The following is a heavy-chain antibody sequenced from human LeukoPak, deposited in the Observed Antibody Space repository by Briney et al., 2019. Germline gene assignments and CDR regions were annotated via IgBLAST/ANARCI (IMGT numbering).Heavy chain of an antibody. V-gene: IGHV3-21*01. CDR2: INSNSNYM. Sequence: TGGSLRLSCAASGFIFSYYSMNWVRQAPGKGLEWVSSINSNSNYMSYADSVKGRFTISRDNAKNSLYLQMTSLRAEDTAVYYCARSEFEAFDMWGQGTMVTVSS. J-gene: IGHJ3*02. CDR3: ARSEFEAFDM. CDR1: GFIFSYYS. D-gene: IGHD3-10*01.